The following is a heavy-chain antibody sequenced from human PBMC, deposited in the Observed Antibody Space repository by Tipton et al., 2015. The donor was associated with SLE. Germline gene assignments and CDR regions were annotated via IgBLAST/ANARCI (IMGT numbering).Heavy chain of an antibody. D-gene: IGHD6-13*01. Sequence: LSLTCAASGFIFSSYAMHWVRQAPGKGLEWVAVISYDGSNKYYADSVKGRFTISRENSKNTLYLQMNSLRAEDTAVYYCARVIAAPPYGMDVWGQGTTVTVSS. CDR1: GFIFSSYA. CDR3: ARVIAAPPYGMDV. V-gene: IGHV3-30*04. J-gene: IGHJ6*02. CDR2: ISYDGSNK.